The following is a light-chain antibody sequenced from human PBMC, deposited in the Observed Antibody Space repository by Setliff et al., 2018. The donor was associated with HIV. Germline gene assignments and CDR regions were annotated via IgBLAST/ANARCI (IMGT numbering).Light chain of an antibody. CDR2: WAS. V-gene: IGKV4-1*01. J-gene: IGKJ3*01. CDR3: QQYYSTPFT. Sequence: DIVMTQSPDSLAVSLGERATINCKSSQSVLYSSNNKNYLAWYQQKPGQPPKLLIYWASTRESGVPDRFCGSGSGPDFTLTISSLQAEDVAVYYCQQYYSTPFTFGPGT. CDR1: QSVLYSSNNKNY.